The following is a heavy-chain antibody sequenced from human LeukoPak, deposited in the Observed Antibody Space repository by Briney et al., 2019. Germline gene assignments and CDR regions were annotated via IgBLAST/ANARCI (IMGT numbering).Heavy chain of an antibody. CDR2: IKQDGSER. V-gene: IGHV3-7*01. J-gene: IGHJ4*02. CDR3: ARDRDYAFDY. D-gene: IGHD4-17*01. CDR1: GFTFSSYW. Sequence: GGSLRLSCAASGFTFSSYWMSWVRQAPGKGLEWVANIKQDGSERYYVDTVKGRFTISRDKAKNSLYLQMDSLRDEDTAVYYCARDRDYAFDYWGQGTLVTVSS.